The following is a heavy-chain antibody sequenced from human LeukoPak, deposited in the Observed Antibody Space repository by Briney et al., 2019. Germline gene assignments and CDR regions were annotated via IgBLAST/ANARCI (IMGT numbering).Heavy chain of an antibody. CDR2: IKSGGSSI. J-gene: IGHJ4*02. D-gene: IGHD3-10*01. CDR1: GFTFSSYA. Sequence: PGGSLRLSCAASGFTFSSYAMNWVRQAPGEGLEWVSYIKSGGSSIYYADSVKGRFTISRDNAKNSLYLQMNSLRAEDTAVYYCAKPWSYYGSGSYYKSREFDYWGQGTLVTVSS. V-gene: IGHV3-48*04. CDR3: AKPWSYYGSGSYYKSREFDY.